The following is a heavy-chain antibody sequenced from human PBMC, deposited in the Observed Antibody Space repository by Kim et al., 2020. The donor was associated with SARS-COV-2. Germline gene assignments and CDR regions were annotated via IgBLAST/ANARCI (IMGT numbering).Heavy chain of an antibody. CDR1: GGSISSYY. D-gene: IGHD3-10*01. V-gene: IGHV4-59*01. J-gene: IGHJ6*01. CDR3: ARVRGRDYYGSGSYQPNY. Sequence: SETLSLTCTVSGGSISSYYWSWIRQPPGKGLEWIGYIYYSGNTNYNPSLKSRVTISVDTSKNQFSLKLSSVTAADTAVYYCARVRGRDYYGSGSYQPNY. CDR2: IYYSGNT.